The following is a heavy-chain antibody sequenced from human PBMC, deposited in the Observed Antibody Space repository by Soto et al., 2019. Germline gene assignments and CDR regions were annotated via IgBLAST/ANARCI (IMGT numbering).Heavy chain of an antibody. CDR1: GCSLSGYY. CDR3: AREFYYDSSGIGFDS. V-gene: IGHV4-59*01. D-gene: IGHD3-22*01. Sequence: PSETLSLTCTVSGCSLSGYYWSWIRQPPGKGLEWIGDFYSSGSPHHNPSLKNRVSISEDRSKNEFSLKLSSVTAADTAIYYCAREFYYDSSGIGFDSWGQGTLVTVSS. J-gene: IGHJ4*02. CDR2: FYSSGSP.